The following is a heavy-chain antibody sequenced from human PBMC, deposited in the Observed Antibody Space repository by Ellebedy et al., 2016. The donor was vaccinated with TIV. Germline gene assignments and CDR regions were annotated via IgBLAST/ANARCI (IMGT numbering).Heavy chain of an antibody. CDR2: INTNTGNP. J-gene: IGHJ6*02. V-gene: IGHV7-4-1*01. D-gene: IGHD6-13*01. CDR1: GYTFTSYA. CDR3: ARGGIAAAGINPDYYYGMDV. Sequence: AASVKVSCKASGYTFTSYAMNWVRQAPGQGLEWMGWINTNTGNPTYAQGFTGRFVFSLDTSVSTAYLQICSLKAEDTAVYYCARGGIAAAGINPDYYYGMDVWGQGTTVTVSS.